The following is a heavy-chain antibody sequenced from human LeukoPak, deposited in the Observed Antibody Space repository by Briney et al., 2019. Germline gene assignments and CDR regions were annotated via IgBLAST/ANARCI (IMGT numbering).Heavy chain of an antibody. CDR3: ARVRALSIPKNYFDY. J-gene: IGHJ4*02. D-gene: IGHD6-6*01. Sequence: PSETLSLTCTVSGGSIITSSYYWGWVRQPPGKGLEWIASIYYNGSTYYNPSLKSRVTMSVDTSKNQFSLKLSSVTAADTAVYYCARVRALSIPKNYFDYWGQGTLVTVSS. CDR2: IYYNGST. CDR1: GGSIITSSYY. V-gene: IGHV4-39*07.